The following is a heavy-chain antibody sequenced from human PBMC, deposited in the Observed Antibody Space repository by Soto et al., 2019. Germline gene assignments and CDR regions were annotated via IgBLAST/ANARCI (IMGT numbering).Heavy chain of an antibody. V-gene: IGHV4-39*01. D-gene: IGHD6-19*01. CDR3: ARRGAVTVSRFGS. J-gene: IGHJ4*02. Sequence: SETLSLTCTVSGGSISDTNYYWGWIRQPPGKGLEWIGTIYYSGSTYYNPSLKSRITMSVDRSRSQFSLKLNSVTAADTAVYYCARRGAVTVSRFGSRGQVT. CDR2: IYYSGST. CDR1: GGSISDTNYY.